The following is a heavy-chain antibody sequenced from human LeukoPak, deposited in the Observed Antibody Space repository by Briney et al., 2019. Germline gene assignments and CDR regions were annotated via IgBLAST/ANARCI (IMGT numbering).Heavy chain of an antibody. J-gene: IGHJ4*02. D-gene: IGHD6-13*01. CDR3: ARYGTIAAAGTFDY. Sequence: GGSLRLACAAAGFGFGCFCMGLVSQVAGKGLDLVANVKQDGSDKYYVDSVNGRFTISTDNAKHSLYLQMNRLRAEDTSVYYCARYGTIAAAGTFDYWGQGTLVTVSS. CDR2: VKQDGSDK. CDR1: GFGFGCFC. V-gene: IGHV3-7*04.